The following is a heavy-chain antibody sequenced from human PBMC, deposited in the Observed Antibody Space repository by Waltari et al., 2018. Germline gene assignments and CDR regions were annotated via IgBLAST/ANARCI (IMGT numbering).Heavy chain of an antibody. Sequence: ERQLVESGGGLIQPGGSLRLSCAASVFTVSRDYMSWVRQAPGKGLEWVSGIYGGGSTFYADSVGGRFTISRDNSQNMVYLQKKSPRGEDTGVYYWETDPGIRNGMDVWGQGTTVTVSS. CDR2: IYGGGST. CDR1: VFTVSRDY. J-gene: IGHJ6*02. D-gene: IGHD3-16*01. V-gene: IGHV3-53*01. CDR3: ETDPGIRNGMDV.